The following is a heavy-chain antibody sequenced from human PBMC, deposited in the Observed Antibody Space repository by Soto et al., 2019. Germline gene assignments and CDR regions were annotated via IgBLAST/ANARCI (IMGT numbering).Heavy chain of an antibody. CDR1: GFTFSSYA. V-gene: IGHV3-30-3*01. J-gene: IGHJ4*02. CDR2: ISYDGSNK. Sequence: LRLSCAASGFTFSSYAMHWVRQAPGKGLEWVAVISYDGSNKYYADSVKGRFTISRDNSKNTLYLQMNSLRAEDTAVYYCAREGDGYNDYWGQGTLVTVSS. D-gene: IGHD5-12*01. CDR3: AREGDGYNDY.